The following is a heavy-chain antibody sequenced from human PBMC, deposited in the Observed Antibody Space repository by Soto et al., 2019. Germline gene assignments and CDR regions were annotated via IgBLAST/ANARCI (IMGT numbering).Heavy chain of an antibody. CDR2: IIPIFGTA. J-gene: IGHJ6*02. D-gene: IGHD2-2*01. Sequence: QVQLVQSGAEVKKPGSSVKVSCKASGGTFSSYAISWVRQAPGQGLEWMGGIIPIFGTANYAQKFRGRVTITADKSTSTAYMELSSLRSEDTAVYYCARGAVGYCSSTSCLHYYYYGMDVWGQGTTVTVSS. CDR1: GGTFSSYA. V-gene: IGHV1-69*06. CDR3: ARGAVGYCSSTSCLHYYYYGMDV.